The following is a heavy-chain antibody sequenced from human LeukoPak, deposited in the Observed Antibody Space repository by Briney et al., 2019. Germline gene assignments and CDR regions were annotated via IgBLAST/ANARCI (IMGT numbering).Heavy chain of an antibody. Sequence: SETLSLTCTVSGDSFSSVTDYWAWIRQPPGKGLEWNASGDYSGSTNYNPSLKSRVTMSVDTSKNQFSLKLRSVTAADTAIYYCARHMVVAATRVAFDFWGQGTMVTVSS. V-gene: IGHV4-39*01. J-gene: IGHJ3*01. CDR3: ARHMVVAATRVAFDF. D-gene: IGHD2-15*01. CDR1: GDSFSSVTDY. CDR2: GDYSGST.